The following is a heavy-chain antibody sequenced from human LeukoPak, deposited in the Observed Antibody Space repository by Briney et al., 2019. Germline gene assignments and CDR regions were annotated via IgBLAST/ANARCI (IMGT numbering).Heavy chain of an antibody. J-gene: IGHJ3*01. V-gene: IGHV4-39*07. Sequence: SETLSLTCSVSGLAISGSSYYWGWVRQPPGKGLEYIGNIYYTGSTYYNPSLKSRVSISLDTSENQFSLKLTSVTAADTAVYHCARKRGGFPSLWGPGTMVTVSS. CDR2: IYYTGST. D-gene: IGHD6-25*01. CDR3: ARKRGGFPSL. CDR1: GLAISGSSYY.